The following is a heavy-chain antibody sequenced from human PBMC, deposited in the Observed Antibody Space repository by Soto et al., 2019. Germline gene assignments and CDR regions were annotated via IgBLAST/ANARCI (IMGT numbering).Heavy chain of an antibody. CDR2: IFPDDSDT. V-gene: IGHV5-51*01. Sequence: EVQLAQSGADVKKPGESLKISCEGSGYDFAHYWIAWVRQMPGKGLEWMGIIFPDDSDTKYSPSFQGQVTISADRSISTAYLQWSSLKASDSAMYYCGRLDDSGTVIDYWGQGTLVSVSS. CDR1: GYDFAHYW. D-gene: IGHD1-26*01. J-gene: IGHJ4*02. CDR3: GRLDDSGTVIDY.